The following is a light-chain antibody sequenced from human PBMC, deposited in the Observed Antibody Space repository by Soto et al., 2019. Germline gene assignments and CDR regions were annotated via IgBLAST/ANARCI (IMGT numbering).Light chain of an antibody. Sequence: EILLTQSPGTLSLSPGERATLSCRASQSVSNSYLAWYQQKPGQAPRLLIYGTSTRSIDIPDRFTGSGSVTDFTLTVSIFEPEHFAVYYCHPYGSSPCPFGQGTKVHIK. CDR2: GTS. J-gene: IGKJ1*01. V-gene: IGKV3-20*01. CDR3: HPYGSSPCP. CDR1: QSVSNSY.